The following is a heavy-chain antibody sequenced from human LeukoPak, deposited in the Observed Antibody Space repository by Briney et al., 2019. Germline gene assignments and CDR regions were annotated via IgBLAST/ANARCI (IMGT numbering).Heavy chain of an antibody. CDR3: ARDRLIYGDYGDAFDI. D-gene: IGHD4-17*01. Sequence: GGSLRLSCAASGFTFSRYSMNWVRQAPGKGLEWVSSISSSSSYIYYADSVKGRFTISRDNAKTSLYPQMNSLRAEDTAVYYCARDRLIYGDYGDAFDIWGQGTMVTVSS. J-gene: IGHJ3*02. CDR1: GFTFSRYS. V-gene: IGHV3-21*01. CDR2: ISSSSSYI.